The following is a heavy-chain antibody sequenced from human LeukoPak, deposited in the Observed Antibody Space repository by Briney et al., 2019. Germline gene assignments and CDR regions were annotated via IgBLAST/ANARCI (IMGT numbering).Heavy chain of an antibody. D-gene: IGHD2-15*01. CDR1: GGSISSGDYY. J-gene: IGHJ6*02. V-gene: IGHV4-30-4*01. CDR3: ARGQLLLYGMDV. CDR2: IYYSGST. Sequence: SQTLSLTCTVSGGSISSGDYYWSWIRQPPGKGLEWIGYIYYSGSTYYNPSLKSRVTISVDTSKNQFSLKLSSVTAADTAVYYCARGQLLLYGMDVWGQGTTVTVSS.